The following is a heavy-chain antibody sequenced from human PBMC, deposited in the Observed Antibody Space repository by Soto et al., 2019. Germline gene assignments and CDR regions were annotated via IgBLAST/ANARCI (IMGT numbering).Heavy chain of an antibody. CDR3: ARLRFLEWLLSNWFDP. J-gene: IGHJ5*02. D-gene: IGHD3-3*01. Sequence: QVQLQESGPGLVKPSQTLSLTCTVSGGSISSGDYYWSWIRQPPGKGLEWIGYIYYSESTYYNPSLKSRVTISVDTSKNQFSLKLSSVTAADTAVYYCARLRFLEWLLSNWFDPWGQGTLVTVSS. CDR1: GGSISSGDYY. CDR2: IYYSEST. V-gene: IGHV4-30-4*01.